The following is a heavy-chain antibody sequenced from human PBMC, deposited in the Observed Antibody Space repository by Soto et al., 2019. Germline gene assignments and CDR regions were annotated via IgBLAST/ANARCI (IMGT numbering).Heavy chain of an antibody. V-gene: IGHV1-18*01. D-gene: IGHD2-2*01. CDR1: GGIFSTFG. Sequence: ASLTGSCRTYGGIFSTFGITWVRQAPGQPLEWLGWISLYSDGTNYAQKFQGRVSMTTDTSTTTAYMELRSLRSDDTAVYYCARVVPGAEAWFGPWGQGTLVTVSS. CDR2: ISLYSDGT. CDR3: ARVVPGAEAWFGP. J-gene: IGHJ5*02.